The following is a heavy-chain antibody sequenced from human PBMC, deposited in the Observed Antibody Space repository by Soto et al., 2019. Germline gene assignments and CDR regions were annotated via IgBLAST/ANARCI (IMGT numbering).Heavy chain of an antibody. CDR2: IIPIFCTA. CDR1: GGTFSSYA. Sequence: QVQLVQSGAEVKKPGSSVKVSCKASGGTFSSYALSWVRQAPGQWLEWMGGIIPIFCTANYAQKFQGGVTITADESTSTDYMELSSLRSEDTAVYYCARGTYSPGSWFDPWGKGTLVTVSS. V-gene: IGHV1-69*01. CDR3: ARGTYSPGSWFDP. J-gene: IGHJ5*02. D-gene: IGHD2-15*01.